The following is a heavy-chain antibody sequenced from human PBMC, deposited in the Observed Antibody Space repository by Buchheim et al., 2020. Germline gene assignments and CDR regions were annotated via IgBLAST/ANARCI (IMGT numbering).Heavy chain of an antibody. J-gene: IGHJ6*02. D-gene: IGHD3-16*01. CDR3: ARGGDYYYYGMDV. Sequence: QVQLVQSGAEVKRPGASVKVSCTASGYTFNGYYMHWVRQAPGQGLEWMGWINPKSGGTKYAQNFQGRVTLTRDTSISTGYMELSRLRSDDTAVYYCARGGDYYYYGMDVWGQGTT. CDR1: GYTFNGYY. V-gene: IGHV1-2*02. CDR2: INPKSGGT.